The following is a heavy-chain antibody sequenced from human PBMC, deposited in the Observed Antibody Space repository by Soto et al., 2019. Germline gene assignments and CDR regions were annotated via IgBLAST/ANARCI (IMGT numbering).Heavy chain of an antibody. D-gene: IGHD2-2*01. CDR3: ARSLVPAAKNYYYGMDV. J-gene: IGHJ6*02. CDR1: GYTFTGYY. CDR2: INPNSGGT. Sequence: ASVKVSCKASGYTFTGYYMHWVRQAPGQGLEWMGWINPNSGGTNYAQKFQGRVTMTRDTSISTAYVELSRLRSDDTAVYYCARSLVPAAKNYYYGMDVWGQGTTVTVS. V-gene: IGHV1-2*02.